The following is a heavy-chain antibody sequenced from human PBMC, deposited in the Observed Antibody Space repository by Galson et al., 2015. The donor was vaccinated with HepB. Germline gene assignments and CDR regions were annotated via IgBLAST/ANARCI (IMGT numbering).Heavy chain of an antibody. D-gene: IGHD6-19*01. Sequence: QSGAEVKKPGESLKISCKASGYSFTSYWIAWVRQMPGEGLEWMGIIHPGDSDTKYSPSFQGRVTISADRSISTAYLQWSSLKASDTAMYYCARTIGTSGWDTVDYWGQGTLVTVSS. J-gene: IGHJ4*02. CDR2: IHPGDSDT. CDR1: GYSFTSYW. CDR3: ARTIGTSGWDTVDY. V-gene: IGHV5-51*01.